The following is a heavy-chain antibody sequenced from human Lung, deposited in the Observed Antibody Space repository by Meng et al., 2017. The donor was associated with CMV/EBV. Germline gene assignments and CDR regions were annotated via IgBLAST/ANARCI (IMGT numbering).Heavy chain of an antibody. V-gene: IGHV3-30*04. J-gene: IGHJ4*01. Sequence: SWAASGFIFNSYAMHWVRQAAGKGQECVAIISYDGSNKYYVDSVKGRFIITRDKSKNTLYLQMNSLRAEDTAVYYCARDRNQLLLGGVFDYWGHGXLVTVSS. CDR2: ISYDGSNK. CDR3: ARDRNQLLLGGVFDY. D-gene: IGHD2-2*01. CDR1: GFIFNSYA.